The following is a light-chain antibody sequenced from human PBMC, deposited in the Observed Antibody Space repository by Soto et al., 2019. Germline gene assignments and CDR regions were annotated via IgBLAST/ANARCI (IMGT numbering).Light chain of an antibody. CDR2: EAS. CDR3: QQYDTYSRT. V-gene: IGKV1-5*03. CDR1: QSVSPW. J-gene: IGKJ1*01. Sequence: DIQMTQSPSTLSASVGDRVTITCRASQSVSPWLVWYQQKPGKAPRLLIYEASNLEGGVPSRFSGSGSGTEFTLTISSLQPDDFATYYCQQYDTYSRTFGQGTKVEIK.